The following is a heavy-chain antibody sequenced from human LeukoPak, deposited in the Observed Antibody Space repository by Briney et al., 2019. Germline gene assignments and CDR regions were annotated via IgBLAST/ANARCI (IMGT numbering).Heavy chain of an antibody. D-gene: IGHD2-15*01. Sequence: SETLSLTCAVSGGSISSGGYSWSWIRQPPGKGLEWIGYIYHSGSTYYNPPLKSRVTISVDRSKNQFSLKLSSVTAADTAVYYCARGVAATGYYYGMDVWGQGTTVTVSS. CDR3: ARGVAATGYYYGMDV. J-gene: IGHJ6*02. CDR2: IYHSGST. V-gene: IGHV4-30-2*01. CDR1: GGSISSGGYS.